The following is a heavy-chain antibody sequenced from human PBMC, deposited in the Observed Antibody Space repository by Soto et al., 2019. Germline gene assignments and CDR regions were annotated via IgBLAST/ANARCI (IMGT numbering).Heavy chain of an antibody. Sequence: EVQLVQSGGGLAQPGKSLRLSCAASGFTFRKFWMHWVRQVPGKGPVWVSYISSDGTTTDYADSVKGRFTISRDNAKETLYLQMSSLRAEDTAVYYCAIQDCTNDVCLEAAVTVGGALESWGQGTLVTVSS. J-gene: IGHJ1*01. CDR1: GFTFRKFW. CDR3: AIQDCTNDVCLEAAVTVGGALES. V-gene: IGHV3-74*01. D-gene: IGHD2-8*01. CDR2: ISSDGTTT.